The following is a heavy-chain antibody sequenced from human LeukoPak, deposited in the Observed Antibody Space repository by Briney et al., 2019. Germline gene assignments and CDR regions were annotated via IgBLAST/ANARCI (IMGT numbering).Heavy chain of an antibody. J-gene: IGHJ4*02. CDR1: GFTFSSYS. Sequence: GGSLRLSCAASGFTFSSYSMNWVCQAPGKGLEWVSSISSSSSYIYYADSVKGRFTISRDNAKNSLYLQMNSLRAEDTAVYYCAREGVAAAGTADNDYWGQGTLVTVSS. CDR3: AREGVAAAGTADNDY. V-gene: IGHV3-21*04. CDR2: ISSSSSYI. D-gene: IGHD6-13*01.